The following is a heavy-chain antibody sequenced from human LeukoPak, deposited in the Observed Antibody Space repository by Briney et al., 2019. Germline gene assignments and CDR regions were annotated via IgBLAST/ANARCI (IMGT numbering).Heavy chain of an antibody. CDR3: ARQDGDGYNYDYFDF. D-gene: IGHD5-12*01. J-gene: IGHJ4*02. Sequence: GESLKISCKGSGYSFSNYWIGWVRQMPGKGLEWMGIIYPGDSDTRYSPSFQGQVTISADRSISTAYLQWGSLKASDTAMYYCARQDGDGYNYDYFDFWGQGTLVTVSS. CDR2: IYPGDSDT. CDR1: GYSFSNYW. V-gene: IGHV5-51*01.